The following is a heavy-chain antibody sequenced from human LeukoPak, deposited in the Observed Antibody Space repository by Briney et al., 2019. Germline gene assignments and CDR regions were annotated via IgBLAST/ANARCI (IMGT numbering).Heavy chain of an antibody. V-gene: IGHV1-8*03. Sequence: GASVKVSCKASGYTFTSYDINWVRQATGQGLEWMGWMNPNSGNTGYAQKFQGRVTITRNTSISTAYMELSSLRSEDTAVYYCARNGRSSSWYYFDYWGQGTLVTVSS. CDR1: GYTFTSYD. CDR3: ARNGRSSSWYYFDY. CDR2: MNPNSGNT. D-gene: IGHD6-13*01. J-gene: IGHJ4*02.